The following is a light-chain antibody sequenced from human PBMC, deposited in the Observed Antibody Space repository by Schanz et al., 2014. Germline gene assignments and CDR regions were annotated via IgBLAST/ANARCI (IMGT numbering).Light chain of an antibody. CDR2: STS. J-gene: IGLJ3*02. V-gene: IGLV8-61*01. Sequence: QTVVTQEPSFSVSPGGTVTLTCGLTSGSVSTTYYSSWYQQTPGQAPRTLIYSTSTRSSGVPDRFSGSILGNKAALTITGAQADDESDYYCVLYMGSGIWVFGGGTMLTVL. CDR1: SGSVSTTYY. CDR3: VLYMGSGIWV.